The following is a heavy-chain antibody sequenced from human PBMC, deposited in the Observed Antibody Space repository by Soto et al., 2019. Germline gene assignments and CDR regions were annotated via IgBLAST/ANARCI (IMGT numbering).Heavy chain of an antibody. D-gene: IGHD3-16*01. V-gene: IGHV5-51*01. CDR1: GYRFSSYW. CDR2: IYPGDSDT. J-gene: IGHJ6*02. CDR3: ARQGSNGAYYYYGMDV. Sequence: PGESLEISCKGPGYRFSSYWIAWVRQMPGKGLEWMGIIYPGDSDTRYSPSFEGQVTISADKSNSTAYLQWSSLKASDTAMYYCARQGSNGAYYYYGMDVWGQGTTVTVSS.